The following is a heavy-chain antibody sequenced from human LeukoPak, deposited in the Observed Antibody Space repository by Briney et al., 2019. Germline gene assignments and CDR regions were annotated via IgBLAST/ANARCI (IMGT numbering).Heavy chain of an antibody. CDR3: ARFKSESGWHFDY. D-gene: IGHD6-19*01. V-gene: IGHV4-34*01. J-gene: IGHJ4*02. CDR2: INHSGST. Sequence: PPETLSPTSLVFGGSFRGYTWGWFAPPPGKGLGWIGEINHSGSTNYNPSLKSRVTISVDTSKNQFSLKLSSVTAADTAVYYCARFKSESGWHFDYWGQGTLVTVSS. CDR1: GGSFRGYT.